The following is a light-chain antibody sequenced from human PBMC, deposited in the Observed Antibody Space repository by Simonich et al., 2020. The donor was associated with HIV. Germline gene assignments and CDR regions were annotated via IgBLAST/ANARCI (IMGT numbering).Light chain of an antibody. Sequence: EIIMTQSPATLAVSPGERATLSCRASQSISNNLAWYQQKPGQAPRLLIYVASTRATGIPARFSGSGSGTEFTLTISSMQSEDFAVYYCQQYNNWPLFFGQGTKLEIK. CDR2: VAS. V-gene: IGKV3-15*01. CDR1: QSISNN. CDR3: QQYNNWPLF. J-gene: IGKJ2*01.